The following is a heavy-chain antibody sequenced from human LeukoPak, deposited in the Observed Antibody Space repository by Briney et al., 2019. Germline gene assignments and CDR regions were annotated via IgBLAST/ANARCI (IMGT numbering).Heavy chain of an antibody. D-gene: IGHD1-7*01. CDR1: GGSFSGYD. J-gene: IGHJ4*02. CDR2: INHSGST. Sequence: SETLSLTCTVYGGSFSGYDWTWMRQPPGKGLEWIGEINHSGSTNYNPSLKSRVTISVDTSKNQFSLKLSSVTAADTAVYYCTRRRNYLSHFYYWGQGTLVTVSS. CDR3: TRRRNYLSHFYY. V-gene: IGHV4-34*01.